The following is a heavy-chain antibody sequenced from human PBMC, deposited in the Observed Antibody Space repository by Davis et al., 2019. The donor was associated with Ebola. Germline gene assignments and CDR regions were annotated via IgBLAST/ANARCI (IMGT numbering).Heavy chain of an antibody. Sequence: PGGSLRLSCAVYGGSFSGYYWSWIRQPPGKGLEWIGEINHSGSTNYNPSLKSRVTISVDTSKNQFSLKLSSVTAADTAVYYCARGRVWFGWWGQGTLVTVSS. CDR1: GGSFSGYY. V-gene: IGHV4-34*01. J-gene: IGHJ5*01. D-gene: IGHD6-13*01. CDR3: ARGRVWFGW. CDR2: INHSGST.